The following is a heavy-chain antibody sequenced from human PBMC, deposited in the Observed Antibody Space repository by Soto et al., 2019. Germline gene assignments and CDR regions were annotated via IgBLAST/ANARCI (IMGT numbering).Heavy chain of an antibody. J-gene: IGHJ3*02. Sequence: PGESLKISCKGSGYSFTSYWIGWVRQMPGKGLEWMGIIYPGDSDTRYSPSFQGQVTISADKSISTAYLQWSSLKASDTAMYYCARRLITMKAHDAFDIWGQGTMVTVSS. CDR3: ARRLITMKAHDAFDI. CDR1: GYSFTSYW. CDR2: IYPGDSDT. V-gene: IGHV5-51*01. D-gene: IGHD3-22*01.